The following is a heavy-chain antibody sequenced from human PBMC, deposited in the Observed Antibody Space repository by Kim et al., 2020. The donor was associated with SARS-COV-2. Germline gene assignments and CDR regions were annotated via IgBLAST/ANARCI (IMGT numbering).Heavy chain of an antibody. D-gene: IGHD3-10*01. CDR2: IYYSWST. Sequence: SETLSLTCTVSGGSVSSGSYYWSWIRQPPGKGLEWIGYIYYSWSTNYNPALKSRVTISVDTYKNQFSLKLSSVTAADTAVYYCARESLWFGELLTNYGMDVWGQGTTVTVSS. J-gene: IGHJ6*02. CDR1: GGSVSSGSYY. CDR3: ARESLWFGELLTNYGMDV. V-gene: IGHV4-61*01.